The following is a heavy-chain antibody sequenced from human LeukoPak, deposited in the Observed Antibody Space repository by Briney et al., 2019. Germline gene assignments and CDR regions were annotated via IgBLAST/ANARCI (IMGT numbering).Heavy chain of an antibody. D-gene: IGHD4-17*01. V-gene: IGHV3-9*01. CDR3: AKDRAVPSDAFDI. CDR2: ISWNSGSI. CDR1: GFTFDDYA. J-gene: IGHJ3*02. Sequence: GGSLRLSCAASGFTFDDYAMHWVRQAPGKGLEWVSGISWNSGSIGYTDSVKGRFTISRDNAKNSLYLQMNGLRAEDTALYYCAKDRAVPSDAFDIWGQGTMVTVSS.